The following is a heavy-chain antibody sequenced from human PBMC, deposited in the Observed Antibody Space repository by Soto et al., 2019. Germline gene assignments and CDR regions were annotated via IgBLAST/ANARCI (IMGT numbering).Heavy chain of an antibody. J-gene: IGHJ6*02. CDR1: GYTFTGYY. D-gene: IGHD3-10*01. CDR2: INPSGGST. CDR3: ARSQYYYGSGNRYYYYGMDV. Sequence: ASVKVSCKASGYTFTGYYMHWVRQAPGRGLEWMGWINPSGGSTSYAQKFQGRVTITADESTSTAYMELSSLRSEDTAVYYCARSQYYYGSGNRYYYYGMDVWGQGTTVTVSS. V-gene: IGHV1-46*01.